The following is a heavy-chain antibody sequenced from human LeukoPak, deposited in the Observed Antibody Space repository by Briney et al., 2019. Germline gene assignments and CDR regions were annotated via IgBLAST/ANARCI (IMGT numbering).Heavy chain of an antibody. CDR3: ARDQAYTGRDPDS. CDR1: GYKFTDFA. J-gene: IGHJ4*02. D-gene: IGHD5-12*01. CDR2: INTGNGRT. Sequence: ASVKVSCKTSGYKFTDFAIHWVRQAPGQGLDWMGWINTGNGRTEYSEKFQGRIIITRDASATTVYMELSSLRSEDTTVYYCARDQAYTGRDPDSWGQGTLVTVSS. V-gene: IGHV1-3*04.